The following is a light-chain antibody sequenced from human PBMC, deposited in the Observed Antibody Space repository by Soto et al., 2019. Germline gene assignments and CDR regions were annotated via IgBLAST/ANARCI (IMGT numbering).Light chain of an antibody. CDR1: ESVSSTS. CDR2: DVS. Sequence: EIVLTQSPATLSLSPGERATLSCRASESVSSTSLTWLQHRPGQAPRLLIYDVSTRAPGIPARFSGSGSGTDFTLTISNLEPEDFAVCYCHQRSRWPRTFGQGTKLDMK. V-gene: IGKV3-11*01. CDR3: HQRSRWPRT. J-gene: IGKJ2*01.